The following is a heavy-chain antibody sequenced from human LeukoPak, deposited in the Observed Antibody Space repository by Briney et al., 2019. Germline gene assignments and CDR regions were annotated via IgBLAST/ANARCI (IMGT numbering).Heavy chain of an antibody. CDR1: GFTFSNAW. CDR2: VRSKTDGGTT. D-gene: IGHD2-15*01. V-gene: IGHV3-15*01. CDR3: TTDRVVVVAVTRLDY. J-gene: IGHJ4*02. Sequence: GESLRLSCAASGFTFSNAWMSWVRQAPGKGLEWVGRVRSKTDGGTTDYAAPVKGRFTISRDDSKNMLYLEMNSLRTEDTAVYYCTTDRVVVVAVTRLDYWGQGTLVTVSS.